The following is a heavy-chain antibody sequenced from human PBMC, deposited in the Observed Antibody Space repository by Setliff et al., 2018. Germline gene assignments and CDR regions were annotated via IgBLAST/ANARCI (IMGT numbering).Heavy chain of an antibody. CDR1: GYSIISGYI. CDR2: IGHTGSI. V-gene: IGHV4-38-2*02. Sequence: LSLTCTVSGYSIISGYIWGWIRQPPGKGLEWVGNIGHTGSINYNPSLKSRLTISRDTSKNQVSLKLNSVTATDTAVYYCARDLGHGGDSDYWGQGILVTVSS. D-gene: IGHD2-21*02. CDR3: ARDLGHGGDSDY. J-gene: IGHJ4*02.